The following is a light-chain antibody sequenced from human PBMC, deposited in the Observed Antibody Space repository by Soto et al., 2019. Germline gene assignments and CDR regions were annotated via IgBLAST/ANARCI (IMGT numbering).Light chain of an antibody. CDR2: AAS. CDR1: QGIGSY. CDR3: QQLNNYQLT. J-gene: IGKJ4*01. Sequence: DIHLTQSPSFLSASLGDRVTITCRASQGIGSYLAWYQQKPGKAPRLLIYAASTLQSGVPSRFSGSGSDTEFTLTISSLQPEDFATYYCQQLNNYQLTFGGGTKVDIK. V-gene: IGKV1-9*01.